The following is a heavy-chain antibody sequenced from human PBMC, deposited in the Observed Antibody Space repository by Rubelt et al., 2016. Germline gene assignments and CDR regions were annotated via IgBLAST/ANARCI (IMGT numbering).Heavy chain of an antibody. D-gene: IGHD6-19*01. CDR3: ARDLYKGPRWLVAY. CDR2: INPNSGGT. J-gene: IGHJ4*02. CDR1: GYTFTGYY. Sequence: QVQLVQSGAEVKKPGASVKVSCKASGYTFTGYYMHWVRQAPGQGLEWMGWINPNSGGTNYARKFQGRVTMTRYTSISPAYMELSRLRSDDTAVYYCARDLYKGPRWLVAYWGQGTLVTVSS. V-gene: IGHV1-2*02.